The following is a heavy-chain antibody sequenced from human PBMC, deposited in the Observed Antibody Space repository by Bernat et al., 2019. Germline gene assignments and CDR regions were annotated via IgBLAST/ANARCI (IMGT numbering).Heavy chain of an antibody. CDR1: GGTFSSYA. CDR2: VIPIFGTA. V-gene: IGHV1-69*01. Sequence: QVQLVQSGAEVKKPGSSVKVSCKASGGTFSSYAISWVRQAPGQGLEWMGGVIPIFGTANYAQKFQGRVTITADESTSTAYLELGSLRSEDTAVYYCARVRAAAGPYYCYGMDVWGQGTTVTVSS. D-gene: IGHD6-13*01. J-gene: IGHJ6*02. CDR3: ARVRAAAGPYYCYGMDV.